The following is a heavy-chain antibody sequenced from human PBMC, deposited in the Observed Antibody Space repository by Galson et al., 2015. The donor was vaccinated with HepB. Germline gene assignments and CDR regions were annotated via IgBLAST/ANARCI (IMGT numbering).Heavy chain of an antibody. J-gene: IGHJ3*02. V-gene: IGHV1-18*04. Sequence: SVKVSCKASGYTFTSYGISWVRQAPGQGLEWMGWISAYNGNTNYAQKLQGRVTMTTDTSTSTAYMELRSLRSDDTAVYYCARDERILWWGTNLNAFDIWGQGTMVTVSS. D-gene: IGHD2-21*01. CDR2: ISAYNGNT. CDR1: GYTFTSYG. CDR3: ARDERILWWGTNLNAFDI.